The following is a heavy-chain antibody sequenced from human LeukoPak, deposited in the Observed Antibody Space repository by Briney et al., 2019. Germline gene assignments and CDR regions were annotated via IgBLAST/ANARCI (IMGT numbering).Heavy chain of an antibody. CDR3: ARATNGFYFDY. V-gene: IGHV3-30*04. J-gene: IGHJ4*02. CDR1: GFTFSSYA. D-gene: IGHD2-8*01. CDR2: ISYDGSNK. Sequence: GRSLRLSCAASGFTFSSYAMHWVRQAPGKGLEWVAVISYDGSNKYYADSVKGRFTISRDNSKNTLYLQMNSLRAEDTAVYYCARATNGFYFDYWGQGTLVTVSS.